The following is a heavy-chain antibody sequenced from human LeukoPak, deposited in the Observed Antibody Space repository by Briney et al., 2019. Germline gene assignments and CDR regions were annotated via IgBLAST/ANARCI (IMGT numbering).Heavy chain of an antibody. CDR3: AKDPAGLEIVTSGGDY. CDR1: GFTFSNYW. D-gene: IGHD5-12*01. CDR2: ISYDGSNK. Sequence: GGSLRLSCAASGFTFSNYWKNWVRQAPGKGLEWVADISYDGSNKYYADSVKGRFTISRDNSKNTLYLQMNSLRAEDTAVYYCAKDPAGLEIVTSGGDYWGQGTLVTVSS. V-gene: IGHV3-30*18. J-gene: IGHJ4*02.